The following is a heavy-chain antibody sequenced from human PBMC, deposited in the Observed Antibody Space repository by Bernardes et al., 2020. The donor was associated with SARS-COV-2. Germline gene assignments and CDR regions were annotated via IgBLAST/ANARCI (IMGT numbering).Heavy chain of an antibody. CDR3: AKERDGYTLDY. Sequence: VGSLILSCAASGFVFDDFSMHWVRQAPGKGLEWVSLITWDGSSTSYGDSVMGRFTISRDNSKNSLFLQMHSLTSEDTALYYCAKERDGYTLDYWGQGTLVTVSS. J-gene: IGHJ4*02. CDR1: GFVFDDFS. V-gene: IGHV3-43*01. CDR2: ITWDGSST. D-gene: IGHD5-12*01.